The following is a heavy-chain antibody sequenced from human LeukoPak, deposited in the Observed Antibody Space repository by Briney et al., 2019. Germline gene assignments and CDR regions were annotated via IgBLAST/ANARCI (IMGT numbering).Heavy chain of an antibody. D-gene: IGHD4-17*01. V-gene: IGHV3-23*01. CDR1: GFTFSSYT. J-gene: IGHJ4*02. CDR2: ISGSGGST. Sequence: GGSLRLSCAASGFTFSSYTMTWVRQAPGKGLEWVSAISGSGGSTYYADSVKGRFTISRDNSENSLYLQMHRLRAEDTAVYYCARGGAFGDRTYYFACWGQGILVTVS. CDR3: ARGGAFGDRTYYFAC.